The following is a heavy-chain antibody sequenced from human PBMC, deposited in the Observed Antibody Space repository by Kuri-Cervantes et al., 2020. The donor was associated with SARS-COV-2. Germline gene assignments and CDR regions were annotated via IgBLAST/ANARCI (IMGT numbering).Heavy chain of an antibody. D-gene: IGHD2-21*01. CDR1: GFTFSNYA. Sequence: GGSLRLSCAASGFTFSNYAMSWVRQAPGKGLEWVAVISHDGKNKKCIASGKGRFTISRDNSQSTLYLHMKSLRSEDTAMYYCAKDRVGVQDFWGQGTLVTVSS. CDR2: ISHDGKNK. J-gene: IGHJ4*02. CDR3: AKDRVGVQDF. V-gene: IGHV3-30*18.